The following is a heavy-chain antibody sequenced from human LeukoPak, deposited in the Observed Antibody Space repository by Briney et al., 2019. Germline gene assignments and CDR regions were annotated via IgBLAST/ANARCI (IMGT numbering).Heavy chain of an antibody. CDR2: IYPGDSDT. D-gene: IGHD3-3*01. Sequence: GASLLISCKGSGPTFSSYWIGWVRQLPGEGLEWMGIIYPGDSDTRYSPSLQGQVTISVDASIGTAYLQWSSLKASDTAIYYCARQNDFRLDYWGQGTLVTVSS. V-gene: IGHV5-51*01. J-gene: IGHJ4*02. CDR3: ARQNDFRLDY. CDR1: GPTFSSYW.